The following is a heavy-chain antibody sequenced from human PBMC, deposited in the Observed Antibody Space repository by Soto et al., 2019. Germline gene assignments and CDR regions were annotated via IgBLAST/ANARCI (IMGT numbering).Heavy chain of an antibody. J-gene: IGHJ4*02. V-gene: IGHV3-30-3*01. D-gene: IGHD2-15*01. CDR3: ARDVTDIVVVSGGLDY. Sequence: GGSLRLSCAASGFTFSSYAMHWVRQAPGKGLEWVAVISYDGSNKYYADSVKGRFTISRDNSKNTLYLQMNSLRAEDTAVYYCARDVTDIVVVSGGLDYWGQGTLVTVSS. CDR2: ISYDGSNK. CDR1: GFTFSSYA.